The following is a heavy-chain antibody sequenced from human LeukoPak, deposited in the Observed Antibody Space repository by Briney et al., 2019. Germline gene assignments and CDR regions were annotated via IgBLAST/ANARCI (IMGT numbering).Heavy chain of an antibody. CDR1: GGSISGYY. J-gene: IGHJ4*02. CDR3: ARVEVGGFGELLWTVDY. Sequence: SETLSLTCTVSGGSISGYYWSWIRQPPGKGLEWIGEINHSGSTNYNPSLKSRVTISVDTSKNQFSLKLSSVTAADTAVYYCARVEVGGFGELLWTVDYWGQGTLVTVSS. CDR2: INHSGST. D-gene: IGHD3-10*01. V-gene: IGHV4-34*01.